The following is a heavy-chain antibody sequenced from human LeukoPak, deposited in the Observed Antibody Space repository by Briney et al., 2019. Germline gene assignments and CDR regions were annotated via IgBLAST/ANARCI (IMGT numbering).Heavy chain of an antibody. CDR1: GGSFSGYY. V-gene: IGHV4-34*01. CDR2: INHSGST. Sequence: SETLSLTCAVYGGSFSGYYWSWIRQPPGKGLEWIGEINHSGSTNYNPSLKSRVTISVDTSKNQFSLKLSSVTAADTAVYYCARGRAPRYWGQGTLVTVSS. J-gene: IGHJ4*02. CDR3: ARGRAPRY.